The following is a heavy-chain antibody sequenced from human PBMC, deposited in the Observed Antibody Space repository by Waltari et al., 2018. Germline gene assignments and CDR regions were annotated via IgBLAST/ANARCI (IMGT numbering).Heavy chain of an antibody. CDR2: VDANGDAT. CDR3: ARPRASGELFY. J-gene: IGHJ4*02. CDR1: GYTFTGYY. Sequence: QVQLVQSGAEVKKPGASVKVPCKASGYTFTGYYMHWGRLAPGEVLEWMGWVDANGDATHYAQKFQGIDTKSRDAPVSAAYRELSGVGSDDTSVYYRARPRASGELFYWSRRTLVAVSS. D-gene: IGHD3-10*01. V-gene: IGHV1-2*02.